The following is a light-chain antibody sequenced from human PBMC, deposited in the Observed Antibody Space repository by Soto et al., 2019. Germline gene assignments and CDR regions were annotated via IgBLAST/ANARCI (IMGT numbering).Light chain of an antibody. V-gene: IGLV1-40*01. Sequence: QSALTQPPSGSGAPGQRVTISCTGSSSNIGAGYDVHWYQQLPGTAPKLLIYGNSNRPSGVPDRFSGSKSGTSASLAITGLQAEDEADHYCQSYDSSLSGYVVFGGGTKLTLL. CDR1: SSNIGAGYD. CDR3: QSYDSSLSGYVV. CDR2: GNS. J-gene: IGLJ2*01.